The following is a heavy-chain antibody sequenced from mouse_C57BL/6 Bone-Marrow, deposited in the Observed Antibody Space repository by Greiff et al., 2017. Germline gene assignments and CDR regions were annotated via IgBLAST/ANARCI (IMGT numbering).Heavy chain of an antibody. V-gene: IGHV1-50*01. CDR3: ARGITTVVDPLFDY. Sequence: VQLQQPGAELVKPGASVKLSCKASGYTFTSYWMQWVKQRPGQGLEWIGEIDPSDSYTNYNQKFKGKATLTVDTSSSTAYMQLSSLTSEDSAVYDGARGITTVVDPLFDYWGQGTTLTVSS. CDR1: GYTFTSYW. D-gene: IGHD1-1*01. J-gene: IGHJ2*01. CDR2: IDPSDSYT.